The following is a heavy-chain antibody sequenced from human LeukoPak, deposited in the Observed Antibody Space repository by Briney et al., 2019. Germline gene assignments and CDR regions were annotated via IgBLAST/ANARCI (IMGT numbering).Heavy chain of an antibody. CDR3: AREGLGYCSGGSCYSDYFDY. D-gene: IGHD2-15*01. CDR1: GGTFSSYA. Sequence: ASVKVSCKASGGTFSSYAISWVRQAPGQGLEWMGWISAYNGNTNYAQKLQGRVTMTTDTSTSTAYMELRSLRSDDTAVYYCAREGLGYCSGGSCYSDYFDYWGQGTLVTVSS. V-gene: IGHV1-18*01. J-gene: IGHJ4*02. CDR2: ISAYNGNT.